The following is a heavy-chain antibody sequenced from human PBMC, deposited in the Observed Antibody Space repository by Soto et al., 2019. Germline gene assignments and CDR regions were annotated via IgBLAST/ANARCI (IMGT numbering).Heavy chain of an antibody. CDR2: ISPYNGNI. V-gene: IGHV1-18*04. J-gene: IGHJ4*02. CDR3: AKEEDSQTLDY. Sequence: QVQLVQSGAEVKEPGASVKVSCKASGYTFSNYGISWVRQAPGQGLEWMGWISPYNGNIKYAQNFQGRVTMTTDTSTSTAYMELRSLRSDDTAVYYCAKEEDSQTLDYRGQGTLVTVSS. CDR1: GYTFSNYG.